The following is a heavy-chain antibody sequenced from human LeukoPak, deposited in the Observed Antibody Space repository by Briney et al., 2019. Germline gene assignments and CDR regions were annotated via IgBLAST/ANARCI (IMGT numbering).Heavy chain of an antibody. CDR1: GYSFTSYW. Sequence: GESLKISCKGSGYSFTSYWIDWVRQMPGKGLEWMGIIYPGDSDTRYSPSFQGQVTISADKSISTAYLQWSSLKASDTAMYYCARRKACSGGSCYKNWFDPWGQGTLVTVSS. CDR3: ARRKACSGGSCYKNWFDP. J-gene: IGHJ5*02. CDR2: IYPGDSDT. D-gene: IGHD2-15*01. V-gene: IGHV5-51*01.